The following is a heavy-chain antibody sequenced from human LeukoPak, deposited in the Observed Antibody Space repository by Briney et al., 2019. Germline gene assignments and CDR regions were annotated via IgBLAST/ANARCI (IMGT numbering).Heavy chain of an antibody. Sequence: GESLKISCEGSGYSFTSYWIGWARQMPGKGLEWMAIIFPGNSDTIYSPSFQGQVTISADKSISTAYLQWRGLKASDTAMYYRVRHNNYALDYWGQGTLVTVSS. CDR2: IFPGNSDT. CDR3: VRHNNYALDY. V-gene: IGHV5-51*01. D-gene: IGHD5-18*01. CDR1: GYSFTSYW. J-gene: IGHJ4*02.